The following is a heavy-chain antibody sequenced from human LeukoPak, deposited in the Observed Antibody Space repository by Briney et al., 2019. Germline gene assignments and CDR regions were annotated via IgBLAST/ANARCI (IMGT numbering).Heavy chain of an antibody. J-gene: IGHJ4*02. CDR3: ARGLNSGYDYYFDY. Sequence: SVKVSCKASRGTFSNYAISWVRQAPGQGFEWMGGIIPILGTSNYAQKFQGRVTITADESTSTAYMELSSLRSEDTAVYYCARGLNSGYDYYFDYWGQGTLVTVSS. D-gene: IGHD5-12*01. CDR1: RGTFSNYA. CDR2: IIPILGTS. V-gene: IGHV1-69*13.